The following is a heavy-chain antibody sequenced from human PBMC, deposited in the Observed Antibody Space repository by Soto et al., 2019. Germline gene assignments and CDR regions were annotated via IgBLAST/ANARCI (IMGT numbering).Heavy chain of an antibody. V-gene: IGHV4-59*01. CDR2: IYYSGST. CDR1: GGSISSYY. D-gene: IGHD4-17*01. CDR3: ARGVTSTRGGLDY. J-gene: IGHJ4*02. Sequence: QVQLQESGPGLVKPSETLSLTCTVSGGSISSYYWSWIRQPPGKGLEWIGYIYYSGSTNYNPSLKSRVTISVDTSKNQFSLKLSSVTAADTAVYYCARGVTSTRGGLDYWGQGTLVTVSS.